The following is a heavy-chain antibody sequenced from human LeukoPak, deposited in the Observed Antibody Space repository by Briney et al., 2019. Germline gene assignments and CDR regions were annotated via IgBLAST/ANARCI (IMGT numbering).Heavy chain of an antibody. J-gene: IGHJ4*02. CDR3: ARIGGVEMATIDH. V-gene: IGHV4-39*07. CDR2: IYYSGST. Sequence: WVRQPPGKGLERLGSIYYSGSTYYNPSLKSRVTISVDTSKNQFSLKLSSVTAADTAVYYCARIGGVEMATIDHWGQGTLVTVSS. D-gene: IGHD5-24*01.